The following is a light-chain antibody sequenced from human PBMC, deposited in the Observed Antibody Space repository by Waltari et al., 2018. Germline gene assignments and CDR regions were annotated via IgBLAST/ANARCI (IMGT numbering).Light chain of an antibody. CDR3: NSYTGSSSWV. Sequence: QSALPQPASVSGSPGPSITITCTGHRIYVCFYKYVSRYQQHPAKAPKLIMYDVSERPSGVSDRFSGSKSGNTASLTISGLQAEDEADYYCNSYTGSSSWVFGGGTKLAVL. J-gene: IGLJ3*02. CDR2: DVS. V-gene: IGLV2-14*01. CDR1: RIYVCFYKY.